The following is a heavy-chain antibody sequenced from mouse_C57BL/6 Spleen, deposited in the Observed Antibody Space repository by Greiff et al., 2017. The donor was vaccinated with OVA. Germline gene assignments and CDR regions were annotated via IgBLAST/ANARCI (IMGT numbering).Heavy chain of an antibody. J-gene: IGHJ2*01. Sequence: VQLKQSGPVLVKPGASVKMSCKASGYTFTDYYMNWVKQSHGKSLEWIGVINPYNGGTSYNQKFKGKATLTVDKSSSTAYMELNSLTSEDSAVYYCARQLRGDYFDYWGQGTTLTVSS. CDR3: ARQLRGDYFDY. D-gene: IGHD3-2*02. CDR2: INPYNGGT. CDR1: GYTFTDYY. V-gene: IGHV1-19*01.